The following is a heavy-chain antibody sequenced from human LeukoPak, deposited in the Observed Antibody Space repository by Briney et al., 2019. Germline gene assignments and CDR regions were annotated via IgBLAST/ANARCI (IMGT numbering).Heavy chain of an antibody. CDR2: INHSGST. D-gene: IGHD2-8*01. CDR3: ARPHIMAFDI. Sequence: SETLSLTCAVYGGSFSGYYWSWIRQPPGKGLEWIGEINHSGSTNYNPSLKSRVTISVDTSKNQFSLKLSSVTAADTAVYYCARPHIMAFDIWGQGTMVTVSS. CDR1: GGSFSGYY. V-gene: IGHV4-34*01. J-gene: IGHJ3*02.